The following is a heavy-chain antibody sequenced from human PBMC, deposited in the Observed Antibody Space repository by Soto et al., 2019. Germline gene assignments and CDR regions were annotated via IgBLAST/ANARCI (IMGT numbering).Heavy chain of an antibody. CDR3: ARELEREPYYYGMDV. Sequence: ASVKVSCKASGYTFTSYYMHWVRQAPGQGLEWMGIINPSGGSTSYAQKFQGRVTMTRDTSTSTVYMELSSLRSEDTAVYYCARELEREPYYYGMDVWGQGTTVTVSS. CDR2: INPSGGST. D-gene: IGHD1-1*01. CDR1: GYTFTSYY. J-gene: IGHJ6*02. V-gene: IGHV1-46*01.